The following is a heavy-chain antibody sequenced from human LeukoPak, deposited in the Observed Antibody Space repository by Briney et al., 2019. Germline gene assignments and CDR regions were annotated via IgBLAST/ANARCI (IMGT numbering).Heavy chain of an antibody. CDR1: GFTFDDYA. D-gene: IGHD2-15*01. V-gene: IGHV3-43*02. J-gene: IGHJ5*02. CDR3: AKETVAATGAAPNWFDP. Sequence: GGSLRLSCAASGFTFDDYAMHWVRHAPGKGLEWVSLISGDGGSTYYADSVKGRFTISRDNSKNSLYLQMNSLRTEDTALYYCAKETVAATGAAPNWFDPWGQGTLVTVSS. CDR2: ISGDGGST.